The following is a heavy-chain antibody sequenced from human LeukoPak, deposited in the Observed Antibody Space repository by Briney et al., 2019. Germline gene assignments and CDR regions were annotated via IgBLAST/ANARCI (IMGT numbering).Heavy chain of an antibody. CDR2: ISISSGSI. J-gene: IGHJ4*02. CDR3: ARDGGWYFDY. Sequence: PGGSLRLSCAASGFTFSTYGMNWVRQAPGKGLEWVSYISISSGSIYYADSVKGRFTISRDNAKNSLYLQVNSLRPEDTAVYYCARDGGWYFDYWGEGTLVTVSS. CDR1: GFTFSTYG. V-gene: IGHV3-48*04. D-gene: IGHD6-19*01.